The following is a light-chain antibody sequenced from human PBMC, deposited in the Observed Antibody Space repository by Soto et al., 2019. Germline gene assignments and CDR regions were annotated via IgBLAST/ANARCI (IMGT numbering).Light chain of an antibody. Sequence: QSALTQPRSVSGSPGQSVTISCTGTSIDVGGYNFVSWYQQCPGKAPKLIIYDVSKRPSGVPDRFSGSKSGNTASLTISGLQAEDEADYYCCSYAGTYTLWVFGGGTKLTVL. CDR1: SIDVGGYNF. CDR3: CSYAGTYTLWV. V-gene: IGLV2-11*01. CDR2: DVS. J-gene: IGLJ3*02.